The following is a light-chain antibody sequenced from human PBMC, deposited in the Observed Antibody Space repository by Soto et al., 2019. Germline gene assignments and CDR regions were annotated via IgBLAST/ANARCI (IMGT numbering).Light chain of an antibody. CDR2: GAS. J-gene: IGKJ2*01. CDR1: QSVRSN. CDR3: QQYNNWPPKYT. V-gene: IGKV3-15*01. Sequence: EIVMTQSPATLSVSPGERATLSCRASQSVRSNLAWYQQKPGQPPRLLIYGASTRAAGIPARFSGSGSGTEFTLTISSLQSEDFAVYYCQQYNNWPPKYTFGQGTELEI.